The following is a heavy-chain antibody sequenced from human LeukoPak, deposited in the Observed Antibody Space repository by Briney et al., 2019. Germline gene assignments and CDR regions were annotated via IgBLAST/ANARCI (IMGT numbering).Heavy chain of an antibody. Sequence: SVKVSCKASGGTFSSYAISWVRQAPGQGLEWMGGIIPIFGTANYAQKFQGRVTITTDESMSTAYMELSSLRSEDTAVYYCARGFSLVGATLDYWGQGTLVTVSS. CDR2: IIPIFGTA. CDR3: ARGFSLVGATLDY. V-gene: IGHV1-69*05. D-gene: IGHD1-26*01. CDR1: GGTFSSYA. J-gene: IGHJ4*02.